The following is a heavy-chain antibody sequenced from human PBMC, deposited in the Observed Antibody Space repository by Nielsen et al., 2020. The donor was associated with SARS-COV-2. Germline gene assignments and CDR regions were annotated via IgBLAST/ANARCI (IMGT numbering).Heavy chain of an antibody. V-gene: IGHV3-48*01. CDR3: ATSLYYYFGLDV. CDR2: ISKSGTTT. Sequence: GESLKISCAASGFIFSSNTMNWVRQAPGKGLEWVSYISKSGTTTYYADSVKGRFTISRDNASKSLYLQMNSLRAEDTAVYYCATSLYYYFGLDVWGQGTTVTVSS. J-gene: IGHJ6*02. CDR1: GFIFSSNT.